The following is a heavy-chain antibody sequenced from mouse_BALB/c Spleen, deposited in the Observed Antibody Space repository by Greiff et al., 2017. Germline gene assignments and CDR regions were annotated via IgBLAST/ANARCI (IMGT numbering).Heavy chain of an antibody. J-gene: IGHJ3*01. Sequence: EVQLQESGPGLVKPSQSLSLTCTVTGYSITSDYAWNWIRQFPGNKLEWMGYISYSGSTSYNPSLKSRISITRDTSKNQFFLQLNSVTTEDTATYYCARGIYYGNFSWFAYWGQGTLVTVSA. CDR3: ARGIYYGNFSWFAY. D-gene: IGHD2-1*01. CDR1: GYSITSDYA. CDR2: ISYSGST. V-gene: IGHV3-2*02.